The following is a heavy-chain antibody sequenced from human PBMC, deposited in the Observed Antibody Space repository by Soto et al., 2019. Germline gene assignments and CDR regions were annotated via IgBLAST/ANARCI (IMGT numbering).Heavy chain of an antibody. CDR3: ARDQLEGNWFDP. CDR2: IYHSGST. CDR1: GGSISSGGYS. V-gene: IGHV4-30-2*01. Sequence: SEALSLTCAVSGGSISSGGYSWNWIRQPLGKGLEWIGYIYHSGSTYYNPSLKSRVTISVDKSKNQFSLKLTSVTAADTAVYYCARDQLEGNWFDPWGQGTLVTVSS. D-gene: IGHD1-1*01. J-gene: IGHJ5*02.